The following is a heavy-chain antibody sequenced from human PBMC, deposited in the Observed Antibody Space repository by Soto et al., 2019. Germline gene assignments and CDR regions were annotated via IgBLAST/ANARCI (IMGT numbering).Heavy chain of an antibody. J-gene: IGHJ4*02. Sequence: QVQLAESGGGVVQPGGSLRLSCAASGFTFSDYGFDWFRQAPGKGLEWVAVISHEGSLQFYSDSVKGGFTVSRDNSKNKLYMQMNSLRPEDTAMYYCAKEGSAKVSRWDDYWGQGILVTVSS. CDR3: AKEGSAKVSRWDDY. CDR2: ISHEGSLQ. V-gene: IGHV3-30*18. D-gene: IGHD1-26*01. CDR1: GFTFSDYG.